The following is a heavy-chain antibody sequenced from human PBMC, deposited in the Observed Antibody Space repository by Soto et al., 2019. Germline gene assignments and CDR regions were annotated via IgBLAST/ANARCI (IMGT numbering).Heavy chain of an antibody. CDR1: GFSLSTSGVG. J-gene: IGHJ4*02. D-gene: IGHD6-13*01. V-gene: IGHV2-5*02. CDR2: IYWDDDK. CDR3: AHTQGIAAALDY. Sequence: QITLKESGPTMVKPTQTLTLTCTFSGFSLSTSGVGVGWIRQPPGKALEWLALIYWDDDKRYSPSLKSRLTITKDTAKNQVVLTMTNMDPVDTATYYCAHTQGIAAALDYWGQGTLVTVSS.